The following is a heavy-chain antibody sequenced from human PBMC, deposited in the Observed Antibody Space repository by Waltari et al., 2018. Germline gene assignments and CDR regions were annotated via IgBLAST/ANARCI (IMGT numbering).Heavy chain of an antibody. CDR2: IWNHGRSE. V-gene: IGHV3-33*01. CDR3: ARNLEDFYCTTTNCFMDY. Sequence: QVQLVESGGGVVQPGGSLRLVCAASGFILGDYGVHWVRQAPGKSPEWMAVIWNHGRSEFYEDSVKGRFTISRDNSKNILYLQMNNLRVEDTAIYYCARNLEDFYCTTTNCFMDYWGQGTLVTVSS. D-gene: IGHD2-2*01. CDR1: GFILGDYG. J-gene: IGHJ4*02.